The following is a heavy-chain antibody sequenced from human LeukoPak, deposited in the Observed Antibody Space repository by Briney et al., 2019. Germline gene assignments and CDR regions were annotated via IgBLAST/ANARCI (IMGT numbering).Heavy chain of an antibody. V-gene: IGHV3-23*01. J-gene: IGHJ5*02. D-gene: IGHD3-3*01. CDR2: ISGSGGST. CDR3: ARASLGDFDFWSGYYATNWFDP. CDR1: GFTFSIYA. Sequence: GGSLRLSCAASGFTFSIYAMSWVRQAPGKGLEWVSAISGSGGSTYYADSVKGRFTISRDNSKNTLYLQMNSLRAEDTAVYYCARASLGDFDFWSGYYATNWFDPWGQGTLVTVSS.